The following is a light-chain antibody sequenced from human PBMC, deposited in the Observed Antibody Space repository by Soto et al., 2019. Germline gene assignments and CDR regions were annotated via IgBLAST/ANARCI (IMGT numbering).Light chain of an antibody. Sequence: DIQMTQSPSTLSASVGDTVTVTCRASQSVSGWLAWYQQKPGKAPKLLIYAASSLQSGVPSRFSGSGSGTEFTLTISSLQPDDFATYYCRVEKGCGTFGQGAVVDIK. J-gene: IGKJ1*01. V-gene: IGKV1-5*01. CDR3: RVEKGCGT. CDR1: QSVSGW. CDR2: AAS.